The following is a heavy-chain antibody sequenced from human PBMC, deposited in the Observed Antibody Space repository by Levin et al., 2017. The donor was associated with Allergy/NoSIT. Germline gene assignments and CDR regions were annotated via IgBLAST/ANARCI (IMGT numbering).Heavy chain of an antibody. V-gene: IGHV3-23*01. CDR3: AKTVLLWFGEVLPLGAFDI. D-gene: IGHD3-10*01. CDR1: GFTFSSYA. Sequence: GGSLRLSCAASGFTFSSYAWSWVRQPPGKGLEWVSAISGSGGSKYNADSVKGRFTISRDNSKTTLYLQMNSLRAEDTAVYYCAKTVLLWFGEVLPLGAFDIWGQGTMVTVSS. CDR2: ISGSGGSK. J-gene: IGHJ3*02.